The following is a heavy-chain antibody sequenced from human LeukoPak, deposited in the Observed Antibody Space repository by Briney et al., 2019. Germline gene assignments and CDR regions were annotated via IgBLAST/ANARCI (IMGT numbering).Heavy chain of an antibody. CDR2: ISGSGGST. J-gene: IGHJ1*01. Sequence: GGSLRLSCAASGFTFSSYAMSWVRQAPGKGLEWVSAISGSGGSTYYADSVKGRFTISRDNSKNTLYLQMNSLRAEDTAVYYCATYSSGWYRYFQHWGQGTLFTVSS. V-gene: IGHV3-23*01. CDR3: ATYSSGWYRYFQH. D-gene: IGHD6-19*01. CDR1: GFTFSSYA.